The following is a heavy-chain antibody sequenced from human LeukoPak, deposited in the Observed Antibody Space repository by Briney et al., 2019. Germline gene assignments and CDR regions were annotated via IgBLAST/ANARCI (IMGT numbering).Heavy chain of an antibody. J-gene: IGHJ4*02. D-gene: IGHD1-26*01. CDR3: AIIVSGSYSSSFVDY. V-gene: IGHV1-18*01. Sequence: ASVTVSCTASGYTFISYGISWVRQAPGQGLEWMGWISAYNGNTNYAQKFQGRVTMTTDTSTSTAYMELRSLRSGDTAMYYCAIIVSGSYSSSFVDYWGQGTLVTVSS. CDR1: GYTFISYG. CDR2: ISAYNGNT.